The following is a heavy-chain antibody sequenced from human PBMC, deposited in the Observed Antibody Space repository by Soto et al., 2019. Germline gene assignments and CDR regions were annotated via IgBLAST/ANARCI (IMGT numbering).Heavy chain of an antibody. Sequence: QVQLVQSGAEVKKPGASVKVSCKASGYTFTSYDINGVRQATGQGLEWMGWMHPNSGNTGYAQKFQGRVTMTRNTCISTAYMELSILRSEDTPVSYCSTNQYYYGSGFNAYWVHGTLVTVSS. V-gene: IGHV1-8*01. CDR2: MHPNSGNT. J-gene: IGHJ4*01. CDR1: GYTFTSYD. CDR3: STNQYYYGSGFNAY. D-gene: IGHD3-10*01.